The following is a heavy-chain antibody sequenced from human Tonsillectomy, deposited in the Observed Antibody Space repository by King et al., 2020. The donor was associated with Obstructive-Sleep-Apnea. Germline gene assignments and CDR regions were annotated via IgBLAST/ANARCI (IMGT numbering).Heavy chain of an antibody. Sequence: VQLVESGGGVVQPGRSLRLSCAASGFTFSSYAMHWVRQAPGKGLVWVAVISYDGSNKYYADSVKGRFTISRDNSKNTLYLQMNSLRPEDTAVYYCARAEGPELVGGSSGVYWGQGTLVTVSS. CDR1: GFTFSSYA. CDR2: ISYDGSNK. CDR3: ARAEGPELVGGSSGVY. D-gene: IGHD1-26*01. V-gene: IGHV3-30-3*01. J-gene: IGHJ4*02.